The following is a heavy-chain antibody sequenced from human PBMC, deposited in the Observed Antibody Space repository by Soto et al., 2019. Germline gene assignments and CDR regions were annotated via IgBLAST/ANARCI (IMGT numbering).Heavy chain of an antibody. D-gene: IGHD3-22*01. Sequence: SGPTLVNPTQTLTLTCTFSGFSLSTSGVGVGWIRQPPGKALEWLALIYWDDDKRYSPSLKSRLTITKDTSKNQVVLTMTNMDPVDTATYYCAHRQEWGHYYDSSGYYNWFDPWGQGTVVTVS. CDR3: AHRQEWGHYYDSSGYYNWFDP. CDR2: IYWDDDK. J-gene: IGHJ5*02. V-gene: IGHV2-5*02. CDR1: GFSLSTSGVG.